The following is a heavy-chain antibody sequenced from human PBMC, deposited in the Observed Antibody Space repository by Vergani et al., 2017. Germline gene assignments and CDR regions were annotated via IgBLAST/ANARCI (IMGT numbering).Heavy chain of an antibody. J-gene: IGHJ3*01. CDR3: ARDTAVADDVFDL. CDR1: GTSVSSGTHY. D-gene: IGHD6-19*01. Sequence: QVQLQESGPGLVRPSETLSLPCSVSGTSVSSGTHYWNWIRQPADKTLEWIGRIYTSGGTDYNPTLRSRITLSLVRSTNQVSLKVSSVTAADTAVYFCARDTAVADDVFDLWGQGTLVSVSA. CDR2: IYTSGGT. V-gene: IGHV4-61*02.